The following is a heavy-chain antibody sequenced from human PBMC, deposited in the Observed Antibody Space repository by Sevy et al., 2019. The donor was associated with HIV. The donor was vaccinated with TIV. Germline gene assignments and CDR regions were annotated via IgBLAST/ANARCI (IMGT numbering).Heavy chain of an antibody. V-gene: IGHV4-39*01. CDR3: ARRAGDIAVGSFDY. CDR1: GGSISSSSYY. J-gene: IGHJ4*02. CDR2: IYYSGST. Sequence: SETLSLTCTVSGGSISSSSYYWDWIRQPPGKGLEWIGSIYYSGSTYYNPSLKSRVTISVDTSKNQFSLKLSSVTAADTAVYYCARRAGDIAVGSFDYWGQGTLVTVSS. D-gene: IGHD6-19*01.